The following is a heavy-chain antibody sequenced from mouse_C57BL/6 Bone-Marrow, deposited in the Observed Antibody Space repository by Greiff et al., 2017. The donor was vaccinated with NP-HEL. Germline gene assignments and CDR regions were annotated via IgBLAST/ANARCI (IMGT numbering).Heavy chain of an antibody. Sequence: DVKLVESGGGLVKPGGSLKLSCAASGFTFSDYGMHWVRQAPEKGLEWVAYISSGSSTIYYVDTVKGRFTISRDNAKNTLFLQMTSLRSEDTAMYYCARNYGGLYYYAMDYWGQGTSVTVSS. CDR3: ARNYGGLYYYAMDY. CDR1: GFTFSDYG. CDR2: ISSGSSTI. J-gene: IGHJ4*01. V-gene: IGHV5-17*01. D-gene: IGHD1-1*02.